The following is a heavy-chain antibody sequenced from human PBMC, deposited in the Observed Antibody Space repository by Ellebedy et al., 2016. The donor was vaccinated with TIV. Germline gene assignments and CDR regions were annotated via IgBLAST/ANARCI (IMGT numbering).Heavy chain of an antibody. V-gene: IGHV3-74*01. J-gene: IGHJ4*02. CDR2: INSDGSST. CDR3: TRANIVVVPAAIGV. CDR1: GFTFSNYY. Sequence: GESLKISCATSGFTFSNYYLNWVRQAPGKGLVWVSLINSDGSSTSYADSVKGRFTISRDNAKNTLYLQRNSLRAEDTAVYDCTRANIVVVPAAIGVWGQGILVTVSS. D-gene: IGHD2-2*01.